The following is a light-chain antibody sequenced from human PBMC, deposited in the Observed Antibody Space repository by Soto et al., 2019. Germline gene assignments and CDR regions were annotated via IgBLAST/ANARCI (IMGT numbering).Light chain of an antibody. CDR2: EVS. V-gene: IGLV2-14*01. J-gene: IGLJ1*01. CDR1: SSDVGGYNY. Sequence: QSVLTQPASVSGSPGQSITISCTGTSSDVGGYNYVSWYQQYPGKAPKLMIYEVSNRPSGVSNRFSGSKSGNTASLTISGLLAEDEADYYCSSYTSSSSRVFGTGTKLTVL. CDR3: SSYTSSSSRV.